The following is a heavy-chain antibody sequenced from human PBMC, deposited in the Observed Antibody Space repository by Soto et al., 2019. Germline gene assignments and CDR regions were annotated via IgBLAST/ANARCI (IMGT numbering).Heavy chain of an antibody. CDR3: ARGRAIAAAGTGGFDP. J-gene: IGHJ5*02. CDR2: IIPIFGTA. D-gene: IGHD6-13*01. CDR1: GGTFSSYA. V-gene: IGHV1-69*06. Sequence: QVQLVQSGAEVQKPGSSVKVSCKASGGTFSSYAISWVRQAPGQGLEWMGGIIPIFGTANYAQKFQGRVTITADKSTSTAYMELSSLRSEDTAVYYCARGRAIAAAGTGGFDPWGQGTLVTVSS.